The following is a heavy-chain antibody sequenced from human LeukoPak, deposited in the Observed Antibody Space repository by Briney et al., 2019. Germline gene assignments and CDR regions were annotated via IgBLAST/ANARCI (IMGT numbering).Heavy chain of an antibody. CDR2: ISGSSTST. CDR3: ARELVSLGTGYFDL. J-gene: IGHJ2*01. D-gene: IGHD3/OR15-3a*01. CDR1: GFTFGTYA. Sequence: GGSLRLSCAASGFTFGTYAMTWVRQAPGKGLEWVSGISGSSTSTHYADSVRGRFTISRDNSKNTLHLQMNNLTADDTAIYYCARELVSLGTGYFDLCGRGTLVTVSS. V-gene: IGHV3-23*01.